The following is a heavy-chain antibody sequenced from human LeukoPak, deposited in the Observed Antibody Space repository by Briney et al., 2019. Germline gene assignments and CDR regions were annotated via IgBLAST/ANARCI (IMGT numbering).Heavy chain of an antibody. CDR1: GGSISGYY. D-gene: IGHD6-13*01. V-gene: IGHV4-59*08. J-gene: IGHJ2*01. Sequence: SETLSLTCAVSGGSISGYYWSWIRQPPGKGLECIGYIYYSGSTNYDPSLRSRVSISVDTSENQFSLKLTSVTAADTAVYFCARQASWPPYFDLWGRGALVTVSS. CDR3: ARQASWPPYFDL. CDR2: IYYSGST.